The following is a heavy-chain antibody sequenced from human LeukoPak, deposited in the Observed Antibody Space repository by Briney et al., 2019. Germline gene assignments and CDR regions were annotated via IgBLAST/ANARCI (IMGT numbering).Heavy chain of an antibody. J-gene: IGHJ6*03. V-gene: IGHV4-4*07. Sequence: SETLSLTCTVSGGSVSAYYWSWLRQPAGKGLEWIGRIYTSGSTYYNPSLKSRVTISVDTSKNQFSLKLSSVTAADTAVYYCARRRLGVLLWFGESSMDVWGKGTTVTVSS. CDR3: ARRRLGVLLWFGESSMDV. D-gene: IGHD3-10*01. CDR2: IYTSGST. CDR1: GGSVSAYY.